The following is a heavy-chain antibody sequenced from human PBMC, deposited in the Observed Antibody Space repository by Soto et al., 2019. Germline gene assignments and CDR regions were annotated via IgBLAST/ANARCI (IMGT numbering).Heavy chain of an antibody. CDR2: INHSGGT. CDR3: ALYCSSTSCYGQWES. J-gene: IGHJ5*02. CDR1: GGSFSAYY. V-gene: IGHV4-34*01. D-gene: IGHD2-2*01. Sequence: PSETLSLTCAVYGGSFSAYYWSWIRQPPGKGLEWIGEINHSGGTSYNPSLKSRVTMSVDTSKNQFSLKLTSVTAADTAVYYCALYCSSTSCYGQWESWGQGTLVT.